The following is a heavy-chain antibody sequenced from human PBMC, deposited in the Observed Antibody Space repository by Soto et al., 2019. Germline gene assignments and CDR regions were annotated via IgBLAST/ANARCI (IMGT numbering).Heavy chain of an antibody. J-gene: IGHJ6*03. CDR3: ARVGSSAGRNYYYYMDV. CDR1: GFTFSSYS. D-gene: IGHD1-26*01. CDR2: ISSSSSTI. Sequence: GGSLRLFCAASGFTFSSYSMNWVRQAPGKGLEWVSYISSSSSTIYYADSVKGRFTISRDNAKNSLYLQMNSLRAEDTAVYYCARVGSSAGRNYYYYMDVWGKGTTVTVSS. V-gene: IGHV3-48*01.